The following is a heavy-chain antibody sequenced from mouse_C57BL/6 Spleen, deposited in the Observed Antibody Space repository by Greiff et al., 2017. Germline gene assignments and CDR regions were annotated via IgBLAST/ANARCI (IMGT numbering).Heavy chain of an antibody. CDR2: IDPSDSYT. V-gene: IGHV1-69*01. D-gene: IGHD1-1*01. CDR3: ARSGGSSGFDY. Sequence: QVQLQQPGAELVMPGASVKLSCKASGYTFTSYWMHWVKQRPGQGLEWIGEIDPSDSYTNYNQKFKGKSTLTVDKSSSTAYTQLSSLTSEDSAVYYCARSGGSSGFDYWGQGTTLTVSS. J-gene: IGHJ2*01. CDR1: GYTFTSYW.